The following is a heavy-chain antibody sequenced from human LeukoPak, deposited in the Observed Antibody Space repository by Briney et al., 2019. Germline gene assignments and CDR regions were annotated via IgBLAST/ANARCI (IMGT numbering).Heavy chain of an antibody. CDR1: GFTFRSDW. D-gene: IGHD1-26*01. J-gene: IGHJ4*02. Sequence: GRSLSLLCAPSGFTFRSDWINWVRGDLGKGVEAVADIKHDGSEKHYVDSVKGRFTISRDKAENSLYRQMKSPKVDVTAEYYIARAVVKVGTTTDGFDYGGQGSMVNAS. V-gene: IGHV3-7*03. CDR3: ARAVVKVGTTTDGFDY. CDR2: IKHDGSEK.